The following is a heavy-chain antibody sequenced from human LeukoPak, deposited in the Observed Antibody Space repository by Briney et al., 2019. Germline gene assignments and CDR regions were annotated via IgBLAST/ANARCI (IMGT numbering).Heavy chain of an antibody. CDR2: IYASGST. V-gene: IGHV4-4*07. CDR3: ARHGRSGSYYSY. Sequence: PSETLSLTCTVSGDSISGYYWSWIRQPAGKGLEWIGRIYASGSTNYNPSLRSRVTISVDTSKNQFSLKLSSVTAADTAVYYCARHGRSGSYYSYWGQRTLVTVSS. D-gene: IGHD1-26*01. CDR1: GDSISGYY. J-gene: IGHJ4*02.